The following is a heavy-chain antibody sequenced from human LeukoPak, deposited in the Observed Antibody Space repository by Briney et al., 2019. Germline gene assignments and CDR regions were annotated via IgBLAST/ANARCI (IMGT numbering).Heavy chain of an antibody. J-gene: IGHJ5*01. Sequence: PGGSLRLSRSASGFTFTSYSMHWVRQAPGKGLEYVSAINNNGGSTYYGDSVKGRFAISRDNSKNTLYLQMSSLRGGDTAIYYCVSRTSSGWYDFWGQGTLVIVSS. CDR2: INNNGGST. V-gene: IGHV3-64D*09. CDR1: GFTFTSYS. CDR3: VSRTSSGWYDF. D-gene: IGHD6-19*01.